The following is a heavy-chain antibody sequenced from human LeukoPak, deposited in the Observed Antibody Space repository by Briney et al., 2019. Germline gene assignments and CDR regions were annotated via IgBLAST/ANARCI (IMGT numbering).Heavy chain of an antibody. CDR1: GGSISSSSYY. Sequence: SETLSLTCTVSGGSISSSSYYWGWIRQPPGKGLEWIGSIYYSGSTYYNPSLKSRVTISVDTSKNQFSLKLSSVTAADTAVYYCAKSEALWFSADYWGQGTLVTVSS. J-gene: IGHJ4*02. V-gene: IGHV4-39*07. CDR2: IYYSGST. D-gene: IGHD3/OR15-3a*01. CDR3: AKSEALWFSADY.